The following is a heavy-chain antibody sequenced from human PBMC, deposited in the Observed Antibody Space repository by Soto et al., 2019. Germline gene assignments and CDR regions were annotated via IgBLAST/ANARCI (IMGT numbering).Heavy chain of an antibody. Sequence: QVQLVESGGGVVQPGRSLRLSCAASGFTFSSYGMHWVRQAPGKGLEWVAVISYVGSNKYYADSVKGRFTISRDNSKNTLYLQMNSLRAEDTAVYYCAGGARDIVLVPAAIGGGYYYYGMDVWGQGTTVTVSS. CDR1: GFTFSSYG. CDR2: ISYVGSNK. J-gene: IGHJ6*02. V-gene: IGHV3-30*03. D-gene: IGHD2-2*02. CDR3: AGGARDIVLVPAAIGGGYYYYGMDV.